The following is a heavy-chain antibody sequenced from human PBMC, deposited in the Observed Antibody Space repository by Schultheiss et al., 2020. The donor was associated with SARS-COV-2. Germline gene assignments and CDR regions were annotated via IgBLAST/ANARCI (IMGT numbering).Heavy chain of an antibody. D-gene: IGHD3-3*01. CDR2: ISWNSGSI. Sequence: GGSLRLSCAASGFTFSSYWMHWVRQAPGKGLEWVSGISWNSGSIGYADSVKGRFTISRDNAKNSLYLQMNSLRAEDTAVYYCARELRFLEWSIAYYYYGMDVWGQGTTVTVSS. CDR1: GFTFSSYW. J-gene: IGHJ6*02. CDR3: ARELRFLEWSIAYYYYGMDV. V-gene: IGHV3-74*01.